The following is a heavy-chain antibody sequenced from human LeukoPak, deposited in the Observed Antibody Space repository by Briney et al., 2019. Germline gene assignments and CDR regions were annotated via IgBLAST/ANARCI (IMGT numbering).Heavy chain of an antibody. J-gene: IGHJ4*02. V-gene: IGHV3-30-3*01. CDR2: ISYDGSDK. D-gene: IGHD3-22*01. CDR1: GFTFSSYA. Sequence: GGSLRLSCAASGFTFSSYAMHWVRQAPGKGREWVAVISYDGSDKYYADSVKGRFTISRDNSKNTLYLQMNSLRAEDTAVYYCASVGYYDSSGYSNYTFDYWGQGTLVTVSS. CDR3: ASVGYYDSSGYSNYTFDY.